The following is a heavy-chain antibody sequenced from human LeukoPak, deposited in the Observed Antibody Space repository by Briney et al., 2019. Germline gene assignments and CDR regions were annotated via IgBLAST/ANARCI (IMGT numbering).Heavy chain of an antibody. CDR2: TYYRSKWYN. D-gene: IGHD5-12*01. J-gene: IGHJ6*02. V-gene: IGHV6-1*01. CDR1: GDSVSSNSAA. Sequence: SQTLSLTCALSGDSVSSNSAAWNWIRQSPSRGLEWLGRTYYRSKWYNDYAVSVKSRITINPDTSKNQFSLQLNSVTPEDTAVYYCAREVEEYSSGYERSYYYYYGMDVWGQGTTVTVSS. CDR3: AREVEEYSSGYERSYYYYYGMDV.